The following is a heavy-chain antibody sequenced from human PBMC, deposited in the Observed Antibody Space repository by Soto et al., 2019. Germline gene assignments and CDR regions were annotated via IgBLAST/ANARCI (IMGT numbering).Heavy chain of an antibody. D-gene: IGHD1-26*01. Sequence: GGSLRLSCAASGFTFSSYAMSWVRQAPGKGLEWVSAISGSSGSTYYADSVKGRFTISRDNSKNTLYLQMNSLRAEDTAVYYCARATPDGWEYYFDYWGQGTLVTVSS. V-gene: IGHV3-23*01. CDR2: ISGSSGST. CDR3: ARATPDGWEYYFDY. CDR1: GFTFSSYA. J-gene: IGHJ4*02.